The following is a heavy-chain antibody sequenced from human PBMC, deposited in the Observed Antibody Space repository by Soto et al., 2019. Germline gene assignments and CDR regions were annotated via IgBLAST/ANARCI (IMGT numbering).Heavy chain of an antibody. Sequence: PSETLSLTCTVSGGSISSSSYYWGWIRQPPGKGLEWIGEINHSGSTNYNPSLKSRVTISVDTSKNQFSLKLSSVTAADTAVYYCARCRGLYYYYGMDVWGQGTTVTVSS. V-gene: IGHV4-39*07. CDR1: GGSISSSSYY. CDR2: INHSGST. CDR3: ARCRGLYYYYGMDV. J-gene: IGHJ6*02.